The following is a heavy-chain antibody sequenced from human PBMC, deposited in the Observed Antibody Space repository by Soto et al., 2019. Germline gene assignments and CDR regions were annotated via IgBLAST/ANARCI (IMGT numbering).Heavy chain of an antibody. CDR3: ARDNDFWSGPKEGFDY. CDR2: ISAYNGNT. V-gene: IGHV1-18*01. Sequence: QVQLVQSGAEVKKPGASVKVSCKASGYTFTSYGISWVRQAPGQGLEWMGWISAYNGNTNYAQKLQGRVTMTTDTSTSTADMELRSLRSDDTAVYYCARDNDFWSGPKEGFDYWGQGTLVTVSS. D-gene: IGHD3-3*01. CDR1: GYTFTSYG. J-gene: IGHJ4*02.